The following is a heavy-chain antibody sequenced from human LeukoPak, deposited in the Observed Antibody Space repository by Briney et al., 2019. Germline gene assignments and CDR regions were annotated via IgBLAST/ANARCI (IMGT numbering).Heavy chain of an antibody. V-gene: IGHV4-34*01. J-gene: IGHJ4*02. D-gene: IGHD4-23*01. CDR2: INHNGST. CDR3: ARGTTVVTFDY. CDR1: GGSFSGYY. Sequence: PSETLSLTCAVYGGSFSGYYWSWIRQPPGKGLEWIGEINHNGSTNYNPSLKSRATISVDTSKNQFSLKLSSVTAADTAVYYCARGTTVVTFDYWGQGTLVTVSS.